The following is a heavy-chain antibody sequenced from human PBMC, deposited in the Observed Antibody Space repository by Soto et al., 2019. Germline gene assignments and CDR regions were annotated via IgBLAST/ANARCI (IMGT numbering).Heavy chain of an antibody. Sequence: PGESLKISCKVSGYTFTIYWIGWVRQMPGKGLEWMGIIYPSDSDTRYSPSFQGQVTISADQSINTAYLQWDSLKASDTAIYYCASPANTVADHFDLWGQGTPVTVSS. V-gene: IGHV5-51*01. CDR3: ASPANTVADHFDL. D-gene: IGHD4-17*01. CDR2: IYPSDSDT. J-gene: IGHJ4*02. CDR1: GYTFTIYW.